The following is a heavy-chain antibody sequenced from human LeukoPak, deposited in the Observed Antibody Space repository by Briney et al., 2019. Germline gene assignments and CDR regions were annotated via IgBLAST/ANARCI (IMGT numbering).Heavy chain of an antibody. CDR1: GGSISSYY. CDR3: ARDIDSSGYFYWYFDL. D-gene: IGHD3-22*01. J-gene: IGHJ2*01. CDR2: IYYSGST. V-gene: IGHV4-59*01. Sequence: KPSETLSLTCPVSGGSISSYYWSWIRQPPGKGLEWIGYIYYSGSTNYNPSLKSRVTISVDTSKNQFSLKLSSVTAADTAVYYCARDIDSSGYFYWYFDLWGRGTLVTVSS.